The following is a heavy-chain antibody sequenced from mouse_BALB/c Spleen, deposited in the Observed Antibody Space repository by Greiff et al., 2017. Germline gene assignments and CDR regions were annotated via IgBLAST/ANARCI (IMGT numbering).Heavy chain of an antibody. CDR2: IYPSDSYT. V-gene: IGHV1-69*02. CDR1: GYTFTSYW. Sequence: QVQLQQSGAELVKPGASVKLSCKASGYTFTSYWINWVKQRPGQGLEWIGNIYPSDSYTNYNQKFKDKATLTVDKSSSTAYMQLSSPTSEDSAVYYCTRDYDYQGGFAYWGQGTLVTVSA. J-gene: IGHJ3*01. D-gene: IGHD2-4*01. CDR3: TRDYDYQGGFAY.